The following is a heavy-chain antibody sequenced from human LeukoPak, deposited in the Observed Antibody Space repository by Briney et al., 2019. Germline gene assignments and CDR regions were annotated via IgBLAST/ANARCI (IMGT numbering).Heavy chain of an antibody. Sequence: PSETLSLTCAVSGGSISSYYWSWIRQPAGKGLEWIGRFYISGSTNYNPSLKSRVTMSVDTSKNQFSLRLNSVTAADTAVYYCARDFLLQSEGLFDYWGQGTLVTVSS. J-gene: IGHJ4*02. V-gene: IGHV4-4*07. CDR2: FYISGST. CDR3: ARDFLLQSEGLFDY. CDR1: GGSISSYY. D-gene: IGHD4-11*01.